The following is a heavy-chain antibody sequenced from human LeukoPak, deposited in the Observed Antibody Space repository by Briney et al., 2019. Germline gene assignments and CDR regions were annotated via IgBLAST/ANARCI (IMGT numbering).Heavy chain of an antibody. V-gene: IGHV4-4*07. CDR3: ARVSLVRGAPDYYFDY. CDR2: IYTSGST. Sequence: SEILSLTCTVSGDSISNYYWSWIRQPAGKGLEWIGRIYTSGSTNYNPSLKGRVTMSVDTSKNQFSLKLSSVTAADTAVYYCARVSLVRGAPDYYFDYWGQGTLVTVSS. CDR1: GDSISNYY. J-gene: IGHJ4*02. D-gene: IGHD3-10*01.